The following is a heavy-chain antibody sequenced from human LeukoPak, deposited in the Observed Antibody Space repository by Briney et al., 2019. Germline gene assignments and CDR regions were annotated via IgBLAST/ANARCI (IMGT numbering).Heavy chain of an antibody. D-gene: IGHD5-12*01. V-gene: IGHV5-51*01. CDR1: GYSFATYW. CDR2: IYPGDSDS. CDR3: ARLWVATLDS. J-gene: IGHJ4*02. Sequence: GESLKISCRGSGYSFATYWIGWVRQMPGKGLEWMGIIYPGDSDSRYSPSFQGQVTMSVDKSISTAYLQWSSLKASDTAMYYCARLWVATLDSWGQGTLVTVSS.